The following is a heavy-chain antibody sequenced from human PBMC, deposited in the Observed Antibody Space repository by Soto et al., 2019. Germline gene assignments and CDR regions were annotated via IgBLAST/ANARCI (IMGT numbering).Heavy chain of an antibody. CDR1: GYTFTGYY. D-gene: IGHD6-13*01. V-gene: IGHV1-2*04. CDR2: INPNSGGT. Sequence: SSVKVSCKASGYTFTGYYMHWVRQAPGQGLEWVGWINPNSGGTNYAQKFQGWVTMTRDTSISTAYMELSRLRSDDTAVYYCARGPYSSSWYGEEYFQHWGQGTLVTVSS. J-gene: IGHJ1*01. CDR3: ARGPYSSSWYGEEYFQH.